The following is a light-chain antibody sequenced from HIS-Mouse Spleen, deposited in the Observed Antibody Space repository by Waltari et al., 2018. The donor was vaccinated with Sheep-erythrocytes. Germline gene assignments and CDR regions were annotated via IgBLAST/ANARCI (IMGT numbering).Light chain of an antibody. V-gene: IGKV1-39*01. CDR2: AAS. CDR3: QQSYSTPRT. J-gene: IGKJ1*01. CDR1: QGIRSY. Sequence: DIQMTQSPSSLSAYVGDRVTITCRASQGIRSYLNWFKQKPRKATNILIYAASSLRSGIPSRLSGSGAGTDFTLTIRSLQPEDFATYYCQQSYSTPRTFGQGTKVEIK.